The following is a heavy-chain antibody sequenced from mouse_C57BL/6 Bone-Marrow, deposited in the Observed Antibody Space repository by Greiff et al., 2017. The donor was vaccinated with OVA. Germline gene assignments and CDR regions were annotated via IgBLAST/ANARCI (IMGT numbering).Heavy chain of an antibody. V-gene: IGHV5-12*01. CDR3: ARHNGHNGGWFAY. CDR1: GFTFSDYY. CDR2: ISNGGGST. Sequence: EVMLVESGGGLVQPGGSLKLSCAASGFTFSDYYMYWVRQTPEKRLEWVAYISNGGGSTYYPDTVKGRFTISRDNAKNTLYLQMSRLKSEDTAMYYCARHNGHNGGWFAYWGQGTLVTVSA. D-gene: IGHD6-1*01. J-gene: IGHJ3*01.